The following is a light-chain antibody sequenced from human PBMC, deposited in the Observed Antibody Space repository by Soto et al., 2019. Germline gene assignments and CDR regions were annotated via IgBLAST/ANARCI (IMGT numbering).Light chain of an antibody. V-gene: IGKV1-39*01. CDR3: QQTYSTPT. Sequence: DIQMTQSPSSLSASVGDRVTITCRASQSIINYLNWYQQKPGKAPKLLIYSASSLQSGVPSRFSGSGSGTDFTLTISSLQPADFATYFCQQTYSTPTFGQGTKVDIK. J-gene: IGKJ1*01. CDR2: SAS. CDR1: QSIINY.